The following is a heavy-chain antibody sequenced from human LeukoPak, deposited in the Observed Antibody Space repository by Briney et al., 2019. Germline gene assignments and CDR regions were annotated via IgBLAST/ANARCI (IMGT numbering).Heavy chain of an antibody. V-gene: IGHV3-48*04. J-gene: IGHJ4*02. CDR3: ARVPHDYSDYVAY. CDR1: GFSFDTYS. CDR2: ISFSSTTI. D-gene: IGHD4-11*01. Sequence: GALRLSCAASGFSFDTYSMNWFRQAPGKGLEWVAYISFSSTTIFYADFVKGRFTISRDNAQNSLFLQMSSLRAEDTAVYFCARVPHDYSDYVAYWGQGTLVTVSS.